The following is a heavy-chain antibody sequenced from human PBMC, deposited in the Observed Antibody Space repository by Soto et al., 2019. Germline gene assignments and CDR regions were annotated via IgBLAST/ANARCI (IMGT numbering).Heavy chain of an antibody. Sequence: SETLSLTCTVSGGSISSYYWSWIRQPPGKRLEWIGYIYYSGSTNYNPSLKSRVTISVDTSKNQFSLKLSSVTAADTAVYYYARVSTYCSGVSCYGDAFDIWGQGTMVTVSS. J-gene: IGHJ3*02. CDR1: GGSISSYY. V-gene: IGHV4-59*01. CDR3: ARVSTYCSGVSCYGDAFDI. CDR2: IYYSGST. D-gene: IGHD2-15*01.